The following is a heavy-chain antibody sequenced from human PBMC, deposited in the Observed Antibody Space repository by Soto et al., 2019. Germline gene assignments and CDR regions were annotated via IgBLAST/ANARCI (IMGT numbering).Heavy chain of an antibody. V-gene: IGHV3-23*01. CDR3: AKQPPYSGYDPYYFDY. D-gene: IGHD5-12*01. J-gene: IGHJ4*02. CDR2: ISGSGGST. Sequence: GGSLRLSCAASGFTFSSYAMSWVRQAPGKGLEWVSAISGSGGSTYYADSVKGRFTISRDNSKNTLYLQMNSLRAEDTAVYYCAKQPPYSGYDPYYFDYWGQGTLVTVSS. CDR1: GFTFSSYA.